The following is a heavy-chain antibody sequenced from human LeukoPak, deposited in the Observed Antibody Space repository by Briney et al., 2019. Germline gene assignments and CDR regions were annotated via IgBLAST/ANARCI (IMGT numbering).Heavy chain of an antibody. Sequence: PGASLRLSCAASGFTFSSYAMSWVRQAPGKGLEWVSAISGSGGSTYYADSVKGRFTISRDNSKNTLYPQMNSLRAEDTAVYYCAKEGDIVATTREFDYRGQGTLVTVSS. CDR3: AKEGDIVATTREFDY. CDR1: GFTFSSYA. D-gene: IGHD5-12*01. J-gene: IGHJ4*02. V-gene: IGHV3-23*01. CDR2: ISGSGGST.